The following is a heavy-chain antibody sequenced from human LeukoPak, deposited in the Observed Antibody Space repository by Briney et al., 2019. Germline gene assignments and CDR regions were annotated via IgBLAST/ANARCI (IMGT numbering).Heavy chain of an antibody. V-gene: IGHV1-46*01. CDR2: INPSGGST. J-gene: IGHJ3*02. Sequence: EASVKVSCTASGYTFTSYYMHWVRQAPGQGLEWMGIINPSGGSTSYAQKFQGRVTMTRDTSTSTVYMELSSLRSEDTAVYYCARALAQYYYGSGSYNDALDIWGQGTMVTVSS. CDR1: GYTFTSYY. D-gene: IGHD3-10*01. CDR3: ARALAQYYYGSGSYNDALDI.